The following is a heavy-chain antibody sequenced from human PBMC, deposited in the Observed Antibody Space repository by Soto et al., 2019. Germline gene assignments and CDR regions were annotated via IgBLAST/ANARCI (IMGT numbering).Heavy chain of an antibody. CDR2: TYHSGTT. V-gene: IGHV4-4*02. CDR1: GDSINNSHW. J-gene: IGHJ5*02. D-gene: IGHD6-13*01. Sequence: QVQLQESGPGLVQPSGTLSLTCAVSGDSINNSHWWSWVRQTPGKGLEWIGETYHSGTTNYNPSLKTRVTISIDKSKNLFSLKMNSVTAADTAVYYCAREVNSSPARGPNWFDPWGQGTLVTVSS. CDR3: AREVNSSPARGPNWFDP.